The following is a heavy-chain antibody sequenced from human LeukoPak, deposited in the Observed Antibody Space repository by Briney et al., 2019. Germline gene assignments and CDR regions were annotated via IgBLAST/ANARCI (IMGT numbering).Heavy chain of an antibody. D-gene: IGHD2-15*01. CDR3: AKRDLPWLAAAFDY. CDR2: ISGGGGRT. CDR1: GFTFTSYA. J-gene: IGHJ4*02. Sequence: GGSLTLSCAASGFTFTSYAMSWVRPAPEKGLEWVSAISGGGGRTYYAGSVEGRLTLSRHNSKHTLYLQMNSLRAEDMAVYYCAKRDLPWLAAAFDYCGQGTLVTVSS. V-gene: IGHV3-23*01.